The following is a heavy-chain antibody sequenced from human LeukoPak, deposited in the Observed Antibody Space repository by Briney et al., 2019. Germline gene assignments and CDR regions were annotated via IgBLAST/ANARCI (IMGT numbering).Heavy chain of an antibody. CDR3: ARLYDRSAYGAFDI. D-gene: IGHD3-22*01. CDR2: LYSGGST. CDR1: GFTVSSNY. Sequence: GGSLRLSCVASGFTVSSNYMGWVRQAPGKGLEWVSVLYSGGSTYYPDSVKGRFTISRDNSQNTLDLQMDSLRAEDTAVYYCARLYDRSAYGAFDIWGQGTMVTVSS. V-gene: IGHV3-66*02. J-gene: IGHJ3*02.